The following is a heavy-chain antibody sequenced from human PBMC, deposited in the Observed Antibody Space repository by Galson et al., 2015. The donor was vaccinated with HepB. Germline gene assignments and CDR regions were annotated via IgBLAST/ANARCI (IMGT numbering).Heavy chain of an antibody. V-gene: IGHV1-2*04. Sequence: SVKVSCKASGYTFTGYYMHWVRQAPGQGLEWMGWINPNSGGTNYAQKFQGWVTMTRDTSISTAYMELSRLRSDDTAVYYCARENYYDSSGYRYYYGMDVWGQGTTATVSS. J-gene: IGHJ6*02. D-gene: IGHD3-22*01. CDR3: ARENYYDSSGYRYYYGMDV. CDR2: INPNSGGT. CDR1: GYTFTGYY.